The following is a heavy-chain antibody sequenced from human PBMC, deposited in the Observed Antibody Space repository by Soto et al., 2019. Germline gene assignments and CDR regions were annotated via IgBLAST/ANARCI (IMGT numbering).Heavy chain of an antibody. Sequence: GGSLKLSCETSGFTFSRYWMSWVRQAPGKGLEWVANIKQDGSEKYYVDSVKGRFTISRDNAKNSLYQQMNSLRAEDTAVYYCARDGGMGFYGGNSQSAFDIWGQGTMVTVSS. D-gene: IGHD4-17*01. CDR2: IKQDGSEK. CDR3: ARDGGMGFYGGNSQSAFDI. CDR1: GFTFSRYW. J-gene: IGHJ3*02. V-gene: IGHV3-7*01.